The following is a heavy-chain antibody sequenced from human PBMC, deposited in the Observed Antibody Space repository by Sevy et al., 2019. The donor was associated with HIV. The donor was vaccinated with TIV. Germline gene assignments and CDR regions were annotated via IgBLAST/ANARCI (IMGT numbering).Heavy chain of an antibody. J-gene: IGHJ6*03. D-gene: IGHD3-22*01. V-gene: IGHV3-23*01. CDR1: GFSFDSYG. CDR3: AKRGGGHYDPDEIAYYFYYYNMDV. Sequence: GGSLRLSCAVSGFSFDSYGMTWVRQAPGKRLEWVSAISGSGTRTYYADSVKGRFIISRDNSKNTLDLQMNSLRAEDTAIYYFAKRGGGHYDPDEIAYYFYYYNMDVWGKGTTVTVSS. CDR2: ISGSGTRT.